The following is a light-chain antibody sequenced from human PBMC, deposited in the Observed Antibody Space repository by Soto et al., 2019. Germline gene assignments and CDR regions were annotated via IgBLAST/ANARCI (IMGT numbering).Light chain of an antibody. CDR3: HQYNNWPPKHT. CDR1: QSVSSN. V-gene: IGKV3-15*01. Sequence: EIVMTQSPATLSVSPGERATLSCRASQSVSSNLAWYQQKPGQAPRLLIYDASTRATAIPARFSGSGSGTEFTLTISSLQSEDFAVYYCHQYNNWPPKHTFGQGTKLEIK. J-gene: IGKJ2*01. CDR2: DAS.